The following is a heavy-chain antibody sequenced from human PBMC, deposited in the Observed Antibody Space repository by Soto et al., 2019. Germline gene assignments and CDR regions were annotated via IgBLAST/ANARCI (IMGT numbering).Heavy chain of an antibody. CDR3: AEWDSRDY. D-gene: IGHD1-26*01. J-gene: IGHJ4*02. V-gene: IGHV3-30-3*01. CDR2: ISYDGSNK. CDR1: GFTFSSYA. Sequence: QVQLVESGGGVVQPGRSLRLSYAASGFTFSSYAMHWVRQAPGKGLEWVAVISYDGSNKYYADSVKGRFTISRDNSKNTLYLQMNSLRAEDTAVNYCAEWDSRDYWGQGTLVTVSS.